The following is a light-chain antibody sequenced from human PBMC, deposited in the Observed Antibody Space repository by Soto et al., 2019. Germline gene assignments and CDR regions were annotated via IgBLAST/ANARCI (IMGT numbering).Light chain of an antibody. V-gene: IGKV1-8*01. CDR1: QGISSY. CDR2: AAS. Sequence: AIRLTQSPSSLSASTGDRVTITCRASQGISSYLAWYQQKPGKAPKLLIYAASSLQSGVPSRFSGSGSGTEFTLTISSLQPEDFGTYYCLQHNSYPITFGQGTRLEIK. J-gene: IGKJ5*01. CDR3: LQHNSYPIT.